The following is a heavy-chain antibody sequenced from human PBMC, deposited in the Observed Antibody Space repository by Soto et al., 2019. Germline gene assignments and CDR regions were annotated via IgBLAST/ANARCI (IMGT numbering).Heavy chain of an antibody. J-gene: IGHJ6*03. Sequence: SETLSLTCTVSGGSTSSYYWSWIRQPPGKGLEWIGYIYNSGSTNYNPSLKSRVTISVDTSKNQFSLKLSSVTAADTAVYYCARDYYGSGSYKDYYYYYMDVWGKGTTVTVSS. V-gene: IGHV4-59*01. CDR3: ARDYYGSGSYKDYYYYYMDV. CDR1: GGSTSSYY. CDR2: IYNSGST. D-gene: IGHD3-10*01.